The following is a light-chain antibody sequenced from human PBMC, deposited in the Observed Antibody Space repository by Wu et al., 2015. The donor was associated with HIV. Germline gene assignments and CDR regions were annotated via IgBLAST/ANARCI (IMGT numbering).Light chain of an antibody. V-gene: IGKV3-15*01. Sequence: EIVMTQSPATLSVSPGARATLSCRASQSISNNLAWYQQKPGQAPRLLIYGASTRATGIPARFSGSGSGTEFTLTISSMQSEDFAVYYCQQYNNWPGTFGQGTKVEI. CDR3: QQYNNWPGT. CDR2: GAS. J-gene: IGKJ1*01. CDR1: QSISNN.